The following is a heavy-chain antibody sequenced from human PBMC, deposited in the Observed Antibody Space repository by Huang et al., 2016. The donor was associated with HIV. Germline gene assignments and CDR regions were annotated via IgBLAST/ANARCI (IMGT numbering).Heavy chain of an antibody. CDR1: GGSFSNHV. V-gene: IGHV1-69*01. Sequence: QVQLVQSGAEVKKPGSSVKVSCKASGGSFSNHVFSWVRQGPGQGLEWSGGISPIFGTTNYAQKFKGRVTITADESTGTAYLELSSLRSEDTAVYFCARESNIVVVPHTIKFFDYWGQGTLVTVSS. CDR3: ARESNIVVVPHTIKFFDY. CDR2: ISPIFGTT. D-gene: IGHD2-2*01. J-gene: IGHJ4*02.